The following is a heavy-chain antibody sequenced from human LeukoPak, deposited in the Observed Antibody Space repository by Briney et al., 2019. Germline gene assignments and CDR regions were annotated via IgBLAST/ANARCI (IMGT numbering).Heavy chain of an antibody. J-gene: IGHJ5*02. Sequence: SGTLSLTCTVSGGSISSHYWSWIRQPPGKGLEWMGYIYYSGSTNYNPSLKSRVTISVDTSKHQFSLKLSSVTDADTAVYYCARESEINWFDPWGQGTLVTVSS. D-gene: IGHD5-24*01. CDR3: ARESEINWFDP. V-gene: IGHV4-59*11. CDR2: IYYSGST. CDR1: GGSISSHY.